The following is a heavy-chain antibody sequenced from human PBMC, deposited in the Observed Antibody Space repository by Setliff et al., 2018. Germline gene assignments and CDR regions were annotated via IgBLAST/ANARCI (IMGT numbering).Heavy chain of an antibody. D-gene: IGHD3-16*01. V-gene: IGHV3-33*08. J-gene: IGHJ4*02. CDR2: IWYDGSNK. CDR3: ARDGGEY. CDR1: GFTFSSYA. Sequence: GGSLRLSCAASGFTFSSYAMHWVRQAPGKGLEWVAVIWYDGSNKYYADSVKGRFTISRDNAKNSLYLQMNSLRAEDTAVYYCARDGGEYWGQGTLVTVSS.